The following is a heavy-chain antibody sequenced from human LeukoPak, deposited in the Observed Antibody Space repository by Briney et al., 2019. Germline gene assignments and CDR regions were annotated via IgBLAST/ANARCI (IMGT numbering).Heavy chain of an antibody. CDR2: MNPNSGNT. Sequence: ASVKVSCKASGYTFTSYDLNWVRQATGQGLEWMGWMNPNSGNTGYAQKFQGRVTITRNTSISTAYMELSSLRSEDTAVYYCARIDEYSSSIDYWGQGTLVTVSS. D-gene: IGHD6-6*01. CDR1: GYTFTSYD. CDR3: ARIDEYSSSIDY. V-gene: IGHV1-8*01. J-gene: IGHJ4*02.